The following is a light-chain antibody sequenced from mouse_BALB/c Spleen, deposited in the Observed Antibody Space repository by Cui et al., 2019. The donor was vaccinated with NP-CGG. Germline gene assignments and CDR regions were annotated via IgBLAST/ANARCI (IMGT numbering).Light chain of an antibody. Sequence: QAVVTKESPLTTSPGETVTLTCRSSTGAVTTSNYANWVQEKPDHLFTGLIGGTNNRTPGVPARFSGSLIGDKAVLTITGAQTEDEAIYFCALWYSNHWVFGGGTKLTVL. CDR3: ALWYSNHWV. CDR1: TGAVTTSNY. V-gene: IGLV1*01. CDR2: GTN. J-gene: IGLJ1*01.